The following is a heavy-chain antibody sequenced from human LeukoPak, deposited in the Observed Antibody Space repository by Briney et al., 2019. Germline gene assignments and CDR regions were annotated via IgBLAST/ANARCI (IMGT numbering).Heavy chain of an antibody. CDR1: GGSFSAFH. CDR2: MKQSGTP. Sequence: SETLSLTCAVYGGSFSAFHWNWIRQSPAKGLEWLGEMKQSGTPRYNPSLQSRVTISVDKSKNQFSLNVRSVTAADTAVYYYESRPFLYGFRTYFDNWAQGTLVTVSS. J-gene: IGHJ4*02. V-gene: IGHV4-34*01. D-gene: IGHD3-10*01. CDR3: ESRPFLYGFRTYFDN.